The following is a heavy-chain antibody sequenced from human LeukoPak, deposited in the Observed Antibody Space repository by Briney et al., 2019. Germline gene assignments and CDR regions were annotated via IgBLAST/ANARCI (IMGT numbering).Heavy chain of an antibody. CDR1: GFTVSSNY. J-gene: IGHJ4*02. Sequence: PGGSLRLSCAASGFTVSSNYWSWVRQAPGKGLEWVSLIYSGGSTYYADSVKGRFTISRDNSKNTLYLQMNSLRAGDTAVYYCAKGNYDFWSGYPGLSYFDYWGQGTLVTVSS. V-gene: IGHV3-53*01. D-gene: IGHD3-3*01. CDR2: IYSGGST. CDR3: AKGNYDFWSGYPGLSYFDY.